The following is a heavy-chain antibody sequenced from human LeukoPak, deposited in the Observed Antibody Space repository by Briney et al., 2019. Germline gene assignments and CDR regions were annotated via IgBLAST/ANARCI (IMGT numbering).Heavy chain of an antibody. Sequence: SETLSLTCAVSGGSISSGGYSWSWIRQPPGKGLEWIGYVYHSGSTYYNPSLKSRVTISLDRSKNQFSLKLNSVTAADTAVYYCARTYKTASGWFDPWGQGTLVTVSS. J-gene: IGHJ5*02. CDR3: ARTYKTASGWFDP. V-gene: IGHV4-30-2*01. CDR2: VYHSGST. CDR1: GGSISSGGYS. D-gene: IGHD1-14*01.